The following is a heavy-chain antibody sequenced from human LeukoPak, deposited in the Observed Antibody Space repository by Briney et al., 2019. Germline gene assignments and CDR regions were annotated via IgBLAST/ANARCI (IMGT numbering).Heavy chain of an antibody. D-gene: IGHD2-2*01. CDR3: ARSGRDIVVVPAAPRSYYYYYMDV. V-gene: IGHV4-39*01. CDR1: GDSISTSSYY. J-gene: IGHJ6*03. Sequence: SETLSLTCSVSGDSISTSSYYWGWIRQPPGKGLEWIGTIYYSGSTYYNPSLTSRVTISVDTSKNQFSLKLSSVTAADTAVYYCARSGRDIVVVPAAPRSYYYYYMDVWGKGTTVTISS. CDR2: IYYSGST.